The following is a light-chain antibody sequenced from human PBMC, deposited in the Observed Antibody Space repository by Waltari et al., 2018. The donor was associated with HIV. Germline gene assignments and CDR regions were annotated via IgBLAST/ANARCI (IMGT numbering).Light chain of an antibody. CDR2: NNN. Sequence: QSVLTQPPSASGTPGQRVTISCSGSSSNIGSDTVNWYQQPPGTAPKLLIYNNNQRPSGVPDRFSGSKSGTSASLAISGLQSEDEADYYCAAWDDSLNVVFGGGTKLTVL. CDR1: SSNIGSDT. V-gene: IGLV1-44*01. J-gene: IGLJ2*01. CDR3: AAWDDSLNVV.